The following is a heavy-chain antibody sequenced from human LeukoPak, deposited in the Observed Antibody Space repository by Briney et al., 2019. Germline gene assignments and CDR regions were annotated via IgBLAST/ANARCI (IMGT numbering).Heavy chain of an antibody. CDR3: ATLIIRPLGPPKYYMDV. D-gene: IGHD3-10*01. V-gene: IGHV4-39*01. CDR1: GGSISSSSYY. CDR2: IYYSGST. Sequence: SETLSLTCTVSGGSISSSSYYWGWIRQPPGKGLEWIGSIYYSGSTYYNPSLKSRVTISVDTSKNQFSLKLSSVTAADTAVYYCATLIIRPLGPPKYYMDVWCKGTTVTVSS. J-gene: IGHJ6*03.